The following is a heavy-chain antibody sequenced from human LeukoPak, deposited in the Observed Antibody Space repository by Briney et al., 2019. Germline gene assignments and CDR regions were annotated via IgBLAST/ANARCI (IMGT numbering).Heavy chain of an antibody. Sequence: ASVKVSCKASGYTFTGYYMHRVRQAPGQGLEWMGWIDPNSGGTNYAQKFQGRVTMTRDTSISTAYMELSRLRSDDTAVYYCAREGAGGIAAAGTSAFDIWGQGTMVTVSS. CDR1: GYTFTGYY. CDR2: IDPNSGGT. V-gene: IGHV1-2*02. D-gene: IGHD6-13*01. CDR3: AREGAGGIAAAGTSAFDI. J-gene: IGHJ3*02.